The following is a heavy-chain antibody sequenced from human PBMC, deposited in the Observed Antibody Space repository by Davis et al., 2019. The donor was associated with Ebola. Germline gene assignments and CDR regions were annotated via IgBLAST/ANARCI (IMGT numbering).Heavy chain of an antibody. Sequence: GESLKISCKVSGYSFSTYWIGWVRQIPGRGLEWMGTVYPGDSDTRSSPSFQGHVTISADRSTNTAYLQWSSLKASDTAMYYCARHARYYGSGSQVYYYYGMDVWGQGTTVTVSS. V-gene: IGHV5-51*01. CDR3: ARHARYYGSGSQVYYYYGMDV. CDR2: VYPGDSDT. CDR1: GYSFSTYW. J-gene: IGHJ6*02. D-gene: IGHD3-10*01.